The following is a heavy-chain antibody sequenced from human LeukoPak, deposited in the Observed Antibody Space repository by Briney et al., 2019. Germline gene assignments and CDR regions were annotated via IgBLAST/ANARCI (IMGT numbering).Heavy chain of an antibody. Sequence: ASVKVSCKASGYTFTSYDINWVRQATGQGLEWMGWMNPNSGNTGYVQKFQGRVTMTRNTSISTAYMELSSLRSEDTAVYYCARGDIGYGSGSYYQEYGMDVWGQGTTVTVSS. D-gene: IGHD3-10*01. J-gene: IGHJ6*02. CDR3: ARGDIGYGSGSYYQEYGMDV. CDR2: MNPNSGNT. V-gene: IGHV1-8*01. CDR1: GYTFTSYD.